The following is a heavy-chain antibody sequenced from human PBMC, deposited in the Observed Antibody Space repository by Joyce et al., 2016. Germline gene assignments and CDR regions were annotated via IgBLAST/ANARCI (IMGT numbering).Heavy chain of an antibody. V-gene: IGHV3-13*05. J-gene: IGHJ3*02. Sequence: VQLVEAGGALVQPGGSLRFSCAASGFTFRAYDIHWVRQTTGKGLEWVSGIGTAGDPYYAGSVKCRFTSSRENAKSSLFLQMNSLRAEDTAVYYCARERGRGMSAFDIWGQGTMVTVSS. CDR1: GFTFRAYD. CDR2: IGTAGDP. CDR3: ARERGRGMSAFDI.